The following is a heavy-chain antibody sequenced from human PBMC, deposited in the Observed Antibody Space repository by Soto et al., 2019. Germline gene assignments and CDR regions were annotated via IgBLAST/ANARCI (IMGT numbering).Heavy chain of an antibody. Sequence: GESLKISCKGSGYSFTSYWIGWVRQMPGKGLEWMGIIYPGDSDTRYSPAFQGQVTISADKSISTAYLQWTSLKASDTAMYYFARQVGVVNNPYYYYGMDVWGQGTTVTVSS. CDR3: ARQVGVVNNPYYYYGMDV. D-gene: IGHD3-3*01. V-gene: IGHV5-51*01. CDR2: IYPGDSDT. J-gene: IGHJ6*02. CDR1: GYSFTSYW.